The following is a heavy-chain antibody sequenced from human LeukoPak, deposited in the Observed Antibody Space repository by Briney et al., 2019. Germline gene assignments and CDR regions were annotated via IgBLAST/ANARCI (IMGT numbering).Heavy chain of an antibody. D-gene: IGHD1-26*01. Sequence: ASVKVSCKASGGTFSSYAISWVRQAPGQGLEWMGWISAYNGNTNYAQKLQGRVTMTTDTSTSTAYMELRSLRSDDTAVYYCARVVGATISSHWGQGTLVTVSS. CDR1: GGTFSSYA. CDR3: ARVVGATISSH. V-gene: IGHV1-18*01. J-gene: IGHJ4*02. CDR2: ISAYNGNT.